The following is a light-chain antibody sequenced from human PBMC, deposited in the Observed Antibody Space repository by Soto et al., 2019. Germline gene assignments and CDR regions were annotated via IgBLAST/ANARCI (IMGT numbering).Light chain of an antibody. J-gene: IGKJ4*01. CDR2: AAS. CDR1: QDNSRY. V-gene: IGKV1-9*01. Sequence: DIQLTQSPSFLSASVGDRVTITCRTSQDNSRYLAWYQQKPGKDPQLLISAASTLQSRVPSRFSGNGSGTRFTLTVSTVESEDFATYDCQQLKGYPLSCGGGTKVEI. CDR3: QQLKGYPLS.